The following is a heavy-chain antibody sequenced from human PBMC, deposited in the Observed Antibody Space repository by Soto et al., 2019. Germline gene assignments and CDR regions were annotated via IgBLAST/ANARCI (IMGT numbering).Heavy chain of an antibody. CDR2: IYPGDADT. J-gene: IGHJ6*02. V-gene: IGHV5-51*01. Sequence: PGASLKIACQASYTAHWICWLLPKPGKGLEWMGIIYPGDADTKYSPSFQGQVTISVDKSISTAYLHWSSLKASDTATYYCARLVNYYFGMDVWGLGTTVTVSS. CDR3: ARLVNYYFGMDV. CDR1: YTAHW.